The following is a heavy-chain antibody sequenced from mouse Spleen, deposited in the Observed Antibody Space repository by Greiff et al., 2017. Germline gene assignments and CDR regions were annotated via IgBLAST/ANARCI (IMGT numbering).Heavy chain of an antibody. J-gene: IGHJ1*01. D-gene: IGHD2-14*01. CDR3: ARQRYFLYFDV. CDR1: GFTFSSYG. CDR2: ISSGGSYT. Sequence: EVKLVESGGDLVKPGGSLKLSCAASGFTFSSYGMSWVRQTPDKRLEWVATISSGGSYTYYPDSVKGRFTISRDNAKNTLYLQMSSLKSEDTAMYYCARQRYFLYFDVWGAGTTVTVSS. V-gene: IGHV5-6*01.